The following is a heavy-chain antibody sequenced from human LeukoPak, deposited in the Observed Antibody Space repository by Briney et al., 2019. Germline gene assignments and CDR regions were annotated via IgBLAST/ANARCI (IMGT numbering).Heavy chain of an antibody. J-gene: IGHJ4*02. CDR1: GFTFSSYA. CDR2: ISYDGSNK. CDR3: ARDRVGATDYFDY. D-gene: IGHD1-26*01. V-gene: IGHV3-30-3*01. Sequence: GGSLRLSCAASGFTFSSYAMHWVRQAPGKGLEWVAVISYDGSNKYYADSVKGRFTISRDNPKNTLYLQMNSLRAEDTAVYYCARDRVGATDYFDYWGQGTLVTVSS.